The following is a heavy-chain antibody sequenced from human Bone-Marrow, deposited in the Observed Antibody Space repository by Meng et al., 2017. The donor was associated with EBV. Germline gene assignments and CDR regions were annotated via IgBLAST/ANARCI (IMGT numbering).Heavy chain of an antibody. CDR1: GASIRSNNW. V-gene: IGHV4-4*02. CDR3: ARRALAGDVSVYFDY. J-gene: IGHJ4*02. CDR2: IYHTGST. Sequence: VQLLDSGQGLVDPSGTLSLPCSVSGASIRSNNWWSWVRQPPGKGLEWIGEIYHTGSTNYNPSLKSRVTISVDRSKNQLSLKVRSVTAADTAVYYCARRALAGDVSVYFDYWDQGTLVTVSS. D-gene: IGHD2-21*01.